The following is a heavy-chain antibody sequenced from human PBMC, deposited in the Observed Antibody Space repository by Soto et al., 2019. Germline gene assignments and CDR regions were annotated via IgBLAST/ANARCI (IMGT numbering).Heavy chain of an antibody. D-gene: IGHD6-19*01. V-gene: IGHV3-48*01. J-gene: IGHJ4*02. CDR2: ISSSSSTI. Sequence: PGGSLRLSCATSGFTFSDYSMNWVRQAPGKGLEWVSYISSSSSTIYYADSVKGRFTISRDNAKNSLNLQMNSLRAEGTAVYYCARPYSSGWYEDHWGQGTLVTVSS. CDR3: ARPYSSGWYEDH. CDR1: GFTFSDYS.